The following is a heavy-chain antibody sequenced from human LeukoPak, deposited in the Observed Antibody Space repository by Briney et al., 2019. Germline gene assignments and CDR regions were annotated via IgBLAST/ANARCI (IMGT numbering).Heavy chain of an antibody. D-gene: IGHD3-3*01. CDR1: GFTFSSYA. J-gene: IGHJ4*02. CDR3: AKGVRGITIFGVVRQYYFDY. CDR2: ISGSGGST. Sequence: PGGSLRLSCAASGFTFSSYAMSWVRQAPGKGLEWVSAISGSGGSTYYADSVKGRFTISRDNSNNTLYLQMNSLRAEDTAVYYCAKGVRGITIFGVVRQYYFDYWGQGTLVTVSS. V-gene: IGHV3-23*01.